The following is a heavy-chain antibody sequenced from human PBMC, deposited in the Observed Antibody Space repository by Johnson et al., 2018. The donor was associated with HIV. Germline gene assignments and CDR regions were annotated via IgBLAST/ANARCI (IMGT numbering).Heavy chain of an antibody. CDR2: IKSKTDGGTT. CDR1: GFTFSYYA. D-gene: IGHD5-12*01. V-gene: IGHV3-15*01. Sequence: EVQLVESGGGVVQPGGSLTLSCAASGFTFSYYAMHWVRQAPGKGLEWVGRIKSKTDGGTTDYAAPVKGRFIISRDESKNTLYLQMNSLKTEDTAVYYCTTHSGYESDAFDIWGQGTLVTVSS. CDR3: TTHSGYESDAFDI. J-gene: IGHJ3*02.